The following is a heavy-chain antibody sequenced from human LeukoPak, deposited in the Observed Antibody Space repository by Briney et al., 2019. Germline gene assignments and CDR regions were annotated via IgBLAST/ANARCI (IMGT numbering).Heavy chain of an antibody. CDR1: GFTFSSYN. CDR2: ISSSRITI. Sequence: PGGSLRLSCAASGFTFSSYNMNWVRQAPGKGLEWVSYISSSRITIHYADSVKGRFTISRDSAKNSLYLQMNSLRDEDTAVYYCAKVGSPVAGYFDYWGQGTLVIVSS. CDR3: AKVGSPVAGYFDY. D-gene: IGHD6-19*01. V-gene: IGHV3-48*02. J-gene: IGHJ4*02.